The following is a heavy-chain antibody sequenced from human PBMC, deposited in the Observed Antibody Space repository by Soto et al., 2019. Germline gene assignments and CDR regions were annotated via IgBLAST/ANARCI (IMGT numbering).Heavy chain of an antibody. V-gene: IGHV1-69*02. CDR2: IIPILGIA. D-gene: IGHD2-2*02. CDR3: AMESFSSTGCYRDY. J-gene: IGHJ4*02. Sequence: QVQLVQSGVEVKKPGSSVKVSCKASGGTFSSYTISWVRQAPGQGLEWMGRIIPILGIANYAQKFQGRVTITADKSTSTAYLELSSLRSVDTAVYYCAMESFSSTGCYRDYWGQGTLVTVSS. CDR1: GGTFSSYT.